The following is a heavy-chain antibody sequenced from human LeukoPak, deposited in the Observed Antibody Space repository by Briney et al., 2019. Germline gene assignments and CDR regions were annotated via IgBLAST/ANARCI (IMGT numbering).Heavy chain of an antibody. V-gene: IGHV3-7*01. D-gene: IGHD1-1*01. Sequence: GGSLRLSCAASEFIFNRSWMNWVRQAPGKGLEWVANMDPSGSQKRYVDSVKGRFTISKDNPGTSLYLDMYGLRAEDTAIYYCAVWTSGNYWGQGTLVTVSS. CDR1: EFIFNRSW. J-gene: IGHJ4*02. CDR3: AVWTSGNY. CDR2: MDPSGSQK.